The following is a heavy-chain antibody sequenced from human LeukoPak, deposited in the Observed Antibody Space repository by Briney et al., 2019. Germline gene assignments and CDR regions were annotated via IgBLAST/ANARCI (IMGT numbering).Heavy chain of an antibody. CDR2: IIPILGTA. CDR3: ASTSEGCGSTSCYLI. Sequence: GASVKVSCKASGGTFSSYAISWVRQAPGQGLEWMGGIIPILGTANYAQKFRGRVTITADESTSTAYMELSSLRSEDTAVYYCASTSEGCGSTSCYLIWGQGTLVTVSS. V-gene: IGHV1-69*13. D-gene: IGHD2-2*01. J-gene: IGHJ4*02. CDR1: GGTFSSYA.